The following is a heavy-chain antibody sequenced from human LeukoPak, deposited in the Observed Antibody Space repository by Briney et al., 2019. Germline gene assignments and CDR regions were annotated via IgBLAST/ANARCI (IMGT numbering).Heavy chain of an antibody. CDR1: GGSISSISYY. V-gene: IGHV4-39*02. Sequence: SGTLSLTCTVSGGSISSISYYWGWIRQPPGKGLEWIGVISSTGNTYYSPSLKSRLAISVDTSKNHFSLKLTSVTAADTAVFYCARLHWGSGGSGSFDFWGQGTLVTVSS. J-gene: IGHJ4*02. CDR2: ISSTGNT. CDR3: ARLHWGSGGSGSFDF. D-gene: IGHD7-27*01.